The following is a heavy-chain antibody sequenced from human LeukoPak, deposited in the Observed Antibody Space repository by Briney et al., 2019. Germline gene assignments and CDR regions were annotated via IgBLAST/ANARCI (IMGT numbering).Heavy chain of an antibody. CDR1: GYTFTSYG. J-gene: IGHJ6*03. V-gene: IGHV1-18*01. D-gene: IGHD6-19*01. CDR3: ARAVAGTTWFNYYYMDV. Sequence: ASVKVSCKASGYTFTSYGISWVRQAPGQGLEWMGWISAYNGNTNYAQKLQGRVTMTTDTSTSTAYMELRSLRSEDTAVYYCARAVAGTTWFNYYYMDVWGKGTTVTVSS. CDR2: ISAYNGNT.